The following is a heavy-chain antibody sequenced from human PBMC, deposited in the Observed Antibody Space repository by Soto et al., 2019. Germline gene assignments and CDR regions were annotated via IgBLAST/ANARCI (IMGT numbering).Heavy chain of an antibody. J-gene: IGHJ6*02. CDR1: GGSFSGYY. CDR3: ARAGYSSSWYLPGGYYYGMDV. CDR2: INHSGST. D-gene: IGHD6-13*01. Sequence: QVQLQQWGAGLLKPSETLSLTCAVYGGSFSGYYWSWIRQPPGKGLEWIGEINHSGSTNYNPSLKSRVTKSVDTSKNQFSLKLSSVTAADTAVYYCARAGYSSSWYLPGGYYYGMDVWGQGTTVTVSS. V-gene: IGHV4-34*01.